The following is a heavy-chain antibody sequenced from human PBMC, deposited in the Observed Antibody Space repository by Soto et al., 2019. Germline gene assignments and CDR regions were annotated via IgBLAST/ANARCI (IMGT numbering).Heavy chain of an antibody. V-gene: IGHV3-30*18. CDR1: GFTFSTYG. CDR2: ISYDGSNK. CDR3: ANPHSEDNY. J-gene: IGHJ4*02. D-gene: IGHD1-26*01. Sequence: QVHLVESGGGVVQPGRSLRLSCAASGFTFSTYGMHWVRQAPGKGLEWVAVISYDGSNKYYADSVKGRFTISRDNSKNTLDLQMNSLRAEDTAVYYCANPHSEDNYWGQGTLVTVSS.